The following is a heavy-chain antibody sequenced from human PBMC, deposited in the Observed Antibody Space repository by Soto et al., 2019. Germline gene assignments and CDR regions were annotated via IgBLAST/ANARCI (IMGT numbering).Heavy chain of an antibody. V-gene: IGHV3-30*18. CDR2: ISYDGSNK. CDR1: GFTFSSYG. J-gene: IGHJ4*02. Sequence: TGGSLRLSCAASGFTFSSYGMHWVRQAPGKGLEWVAVISYDGSNKYYADSVKGRFTISRDNSKNTLYLQMNSLRAEDTAVYYCANSRAAAGTFGYWGQGTLVTVSS. D-gene: IGHD6-13*01. CDR3: ANSRAAAGTFGY.